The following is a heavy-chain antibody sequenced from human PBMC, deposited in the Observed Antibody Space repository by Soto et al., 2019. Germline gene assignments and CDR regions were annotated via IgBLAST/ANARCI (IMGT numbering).Heavy chain of an antibody. Sequence: QVQLQESGPGLVKPSGTLSLTCAVSGGSIRSSNWWSWVRQPPGKGLEWIGEIYHSGSTNYNPSLRSRVTISVDKSKNQFSLKLSSVTAADTAVYYCARERTPLQYSYGRNWCDPWGQGTLVTVSS. D-gene: IGHD5-18*01. J-gene: IGHJ5*02. V-gene: IGHV4-4*02. CDR3: ARERTPLQYSYGRNWCDP. CDR1: GGSIRSSNW. CDR2: IYHSGST.